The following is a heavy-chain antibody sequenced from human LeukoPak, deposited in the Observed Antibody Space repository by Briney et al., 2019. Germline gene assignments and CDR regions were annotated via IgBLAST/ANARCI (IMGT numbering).Heavy chain of an antibody. V-gene: IGHV1-2*02. Sequence: GASVKVSCKSPGFTFTDEYIHWVRQAPGQGLEWMGWINPYSGAINYAQKFQGRVTLTRDTSISTAYMELSRLTSGDTAVYYCARDPKSQLLLDYWGQGTLVTVSS. CDR3: ARDPKSQLLLDY. J-gene: IGHJ4*02. D-gene: IGHD2-2*01. CDR1: GFTFTDEY. CDR2: INPYSGAI.